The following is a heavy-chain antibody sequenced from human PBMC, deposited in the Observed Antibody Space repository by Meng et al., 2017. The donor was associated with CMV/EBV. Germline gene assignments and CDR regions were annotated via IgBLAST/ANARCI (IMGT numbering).Heavy chain of an antibody. Sequence: GESLKISCAASGFTVSSNYMTWVRQAPGKGLEWVSVIYSGGSTYYADSVKGRFTISRDNSKNTLYLQMNSLRAEDTAVYYCARDPYPSYDFWSGPNPKYYYYGMDVWGQGTTVTVSS. J-gene: IGHJ6*02. CDR1: GFTVSSNY. D-gene: IGHD3-3*01. CDR2: IYSGGST. V-gene: IGHV3-53*01. CDR3: ARDPYPSYDFWSGPNPKYYYYGMDV.